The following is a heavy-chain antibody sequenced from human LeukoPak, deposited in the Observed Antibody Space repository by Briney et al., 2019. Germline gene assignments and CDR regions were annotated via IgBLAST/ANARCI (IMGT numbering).Heavy chain of an antibody. D-gene: IGHD6-19*01. CDR2: MNPNRGDT. Sequence: AAVKVSCMPCGYSLTSYVINWVRQATGQGVEWMGWMNPNRGDTGYAQKFQGRVTITRNTSVSTAYIELSILRSEDTAVDYCARGRRRYSSGRRGYYFDYWGQGTLVTVSS. CDR1: GYSLTSYV. CDR3: ARGRRRYSSGRRGYYFDY. J-gene: IGHJ4*02. V-gene: IGHV1-8*01.